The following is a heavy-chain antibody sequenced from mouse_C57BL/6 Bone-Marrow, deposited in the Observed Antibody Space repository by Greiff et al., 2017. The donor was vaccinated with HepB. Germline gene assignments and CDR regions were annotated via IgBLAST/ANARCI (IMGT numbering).Heavy chain of an antibody. Sequence: QVQLKESGAELVKPGASVKLSCKASGYTFTEYTIHWVKQRSGQGLEWIGWFYPGSGSIKYNEKFKDKATLTADKSSSTVYMELSRLTSEDSAVYFCARHEVRYYGSCAWFAYWGQGTLVTVSA. J-gene: IGHJ3*01. CDR1: GYTFTEYT. CDR3: ARHEVRYYGSCAWFAY. V-gene: IGHV1-62-2*01. CDR2: FYPGSGSI. D-gene: IGHD1-1*01.